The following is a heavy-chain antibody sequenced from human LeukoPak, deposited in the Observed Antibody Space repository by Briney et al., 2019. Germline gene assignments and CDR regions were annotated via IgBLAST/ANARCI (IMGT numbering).Heavy chain of an antibody. D-gene: IGHD6-13*01. CDR3: ARLVTSAAVDY. V-gene: IGHV3-48*01. Sequence: GGSLRLSCAASGFTFSSYSMNWVRQAPGKGLEWVSYISSSSSTIYYADSVKGRFTISRDNAKNSLYLQMNSLRAEDTAVYYCARLVTSAAVDYWGQGTLVTVSS. CDR2: ISSSSSTI. CDR1: GFTFSSYS. J-gene: IGHJ4*02.